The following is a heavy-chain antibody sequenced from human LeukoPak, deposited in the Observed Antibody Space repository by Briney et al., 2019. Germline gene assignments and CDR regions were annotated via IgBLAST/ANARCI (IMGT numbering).Heavy chain of an antibody. CDR3: TRLTVGTTWGNYFDY. V-gene: IGHV4-39*01. CDR1: GGSISSSTYY. Sequence: SETLSLTCTVSGGSISSSTYYWAWVRQPPGKGLEWIGSINYSGNTYYKSSLKSRVTISVDTSKSQFSLKLTSVTAADTAVYYCTRLTVGTTWGNYFDYWGQGTVVTVSS. D-gene: IGHD1-26*01. J-gene: IGHJ4*02. CDR2: INYSGNT.